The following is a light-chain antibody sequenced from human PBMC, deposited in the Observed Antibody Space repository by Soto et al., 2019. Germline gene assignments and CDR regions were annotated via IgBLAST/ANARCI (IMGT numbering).Light chain of an antibody. J-gene: IGKJ4*01. CDR1: QSISRW. CDR2: DAS. V-gene: IGKV1-5*01. CDR3: QQLRMYPST. Sequence: SHMTQSPSTLSAFVGDRVSFTCRASQSISRWLAWYQQKPGKAPKLLISDASTLYGGVPSRFSGSGSGTDFALTITSLQAEDFATYYCQQLRMYPSTFGGGTKVDIK.